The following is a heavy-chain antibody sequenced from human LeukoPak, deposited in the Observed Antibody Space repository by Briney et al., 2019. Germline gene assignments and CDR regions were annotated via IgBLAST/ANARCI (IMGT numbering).Heavy chain of an antibody. CDR2: ISSSGSTI. D-gene: IGHD3-9*01. J-gene: IGHJ5*02. CDR1: GFTFSDYY. V-gene: IGHV3-11*01. CDR3: GYFDWLSQGAHWFDP. Sequence: GGSLRLSCAASGFTFSDYYMSWIRQAPGKGLEWVSYISSSGSTIYYADSVKGRFTISRDNAKNSLYLQMNSLRAGDTAVYYCGYFDWLSQGAHWFDPWGQGTLVTVSS.